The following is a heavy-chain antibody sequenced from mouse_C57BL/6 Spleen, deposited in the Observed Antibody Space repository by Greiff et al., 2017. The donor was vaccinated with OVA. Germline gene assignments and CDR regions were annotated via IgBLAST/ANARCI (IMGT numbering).Heavy chain of an antibody. Sequence: VQLQQPGAELVKPGASVKMSCKASGYTFTSYWITWVKQRPGQGLEWIGDIYPGSGSTNYNEKFKSKATLTVDTSSSTAYMQLSSLTSEDSAVYYCARLITPPAWFAYWGQGTLVTVSA. CDR3: ARLITPPAWFAY. CDR1: GYTFTSYW. CDR2: IYPGSGST. D-gene: IGHD1-1*01. J-gene: IGHJ3*01. V-gene: IGHV1-55*01.